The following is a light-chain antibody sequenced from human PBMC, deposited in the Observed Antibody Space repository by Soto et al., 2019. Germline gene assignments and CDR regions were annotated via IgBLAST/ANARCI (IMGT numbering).Light chain of an antibody. CDR3: LQYGDSPGT. Sequence: EIVLTQSPGTLSLSPGERATLSCRASQSVSSSYLAWYQQKPGQAPRLLIYGASIRATGIPDRFSGSGSGTDFTLTINSRVPEDFAVYYCLQYGDSPGTFGQGTTVEI. J-gene: IGKJ1*01. V-gene: IGKV3-20*01. CDR1: QSVSSSY. CDR2: GAS.